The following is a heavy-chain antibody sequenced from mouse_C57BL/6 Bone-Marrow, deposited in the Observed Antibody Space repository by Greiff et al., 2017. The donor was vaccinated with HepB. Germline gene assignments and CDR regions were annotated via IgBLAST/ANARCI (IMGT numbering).Heavy chain of an antibody. CDR1: GFTFSSYA. J-gene: IGHJ4*01. V-gene: IGHV5-4*03. Sequence: EVNVVESGGGLVKPGGSLKLSCAASGFTFSSYAMSWVRQTPEKRLEWVATISDGGSYTYYPDNVKGRFTISGDNAKNNLYLQMSHLTSEDTAMYYGARRRIYGNGYYAMDYWGQGTSVTVSS. D-gene: IGHD2-1*01. CDR3: ARRRIYGNGYYAMDY. CDR2: ISDGGSYT.